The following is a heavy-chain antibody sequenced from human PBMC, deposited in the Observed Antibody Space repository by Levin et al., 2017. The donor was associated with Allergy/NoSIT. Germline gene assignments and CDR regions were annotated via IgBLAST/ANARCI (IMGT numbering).Heavy chain of an antibody. J-gene: IGHJ4*02. D-gene: IGHD6-13*01. CDR3: ARHPSPGIAAAGT. CDR2: ISYSGRT. V-gene: IGHV4-39*01. CDR1: GGSIRSSDFY. Sequence: SSETLSLTCTVSGGSIRSSDFYWGWIRQPPGKGLEWIGSISYSGRTYYNPSLKSRVTISVDTSKNQFALKLSSVTAADAAVYYCARHPSPGIAAAGTWGQGTLVTVSS.